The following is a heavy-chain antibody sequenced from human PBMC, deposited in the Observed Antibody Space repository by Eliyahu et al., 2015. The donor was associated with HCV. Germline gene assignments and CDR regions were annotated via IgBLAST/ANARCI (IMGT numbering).Heavy chain of an antibody. CDR2: IDWDDDK. CDR3: ARAQQLEVYYGMDV. Sequence: QVTLRESGPALVKPTQTLTLTCTFXGFXXSTSGXCVSWIRQPPGKALEWLALIDWDDDKYXSTSLKTRLTISKDTSKNQVVLTMTNMDPVDTATYYCARAQQLEVYYGMDVWGQGTTVTVSS. V-gene: IGHV2-70*01. CDR1: GFXXSTSGXC. D-gene: IGHD6-13*01. J-gene: IGHJ6*02.